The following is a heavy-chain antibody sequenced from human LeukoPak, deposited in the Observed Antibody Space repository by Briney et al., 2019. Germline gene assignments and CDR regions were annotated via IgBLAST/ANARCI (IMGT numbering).Heavy chain of an antibody. CDR2: ISSSSSTI. J-gene: IGHJ4*02. D-gene: IGHD1-26*01. CDR3: ASKLSGSYSIGY. V-gene: IGHV3-48*04. Sequence: PGGSLRLSCAASGFTFSSYSMNWVRQAPGKGLEWVSYISSSSSTIYYADSVKGRFTISRDNAKNSLYLQMNSLRAEDTAVHYCASKLSGSYSIGYWGQGTLVTVSS. CDR1: GFTFSSYS.